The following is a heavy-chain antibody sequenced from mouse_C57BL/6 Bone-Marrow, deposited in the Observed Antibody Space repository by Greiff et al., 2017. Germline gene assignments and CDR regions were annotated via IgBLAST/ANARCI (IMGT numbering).Heavy chain of an antibody. CDR2: IFPGSGST. D-gene: IGHD2-2*01. CDR3: ARYLWLREYWYFDV. CDR1: GYTFTSHW. V-gene: IGHV1-56*01. J-gene: IGHJ1*03. Sequence: VQLQQSGPELVRPGASVKISCKAPGYTFTSHWMQWVRQRPGQGLEWIGEIFPGSGSTYYNEKFKGKATLTVDTSSSTAYVQLSSLTSEDSAVYFCARYLWLREYWYFDVWGTGTTVTVSS.